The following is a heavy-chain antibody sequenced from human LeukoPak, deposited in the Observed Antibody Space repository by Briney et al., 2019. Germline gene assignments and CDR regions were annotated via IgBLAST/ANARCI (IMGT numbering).Heavy chain of an antibody. CDR3: ARDRGCRGEYFQH. D-gene: IGHD1-26*01. V-gene: IGHV1-46*01. CDR2: INPSGGST. Sequence: ASVKVSCKASGYTFTSYYMHWVRQAPGQGLEWMGIINPSGGSTSYAQKFQGRVTMTRDMSTSTVYMELSSLRSEDTAVYYCARDRGCRGEYFQHWGQGTLVTVSS. CDR1: GYTFTSYY. J-gene: IGHJ1*01.